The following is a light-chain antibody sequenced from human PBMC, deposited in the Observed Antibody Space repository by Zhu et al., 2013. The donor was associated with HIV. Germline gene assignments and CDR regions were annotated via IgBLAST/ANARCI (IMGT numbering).Light chain of an antibody. CDR3: QQYHYWPPYS. J-gene: IGKJ2*03. V-gene: IGKV3-15*01. Sequence: EIVLTQSPATLSLSPGERATLSCRASQSVSSYLAWYQQKPGQAPRLLIFDSSNRATGVPARFSGSGSGTEFTLTISSLQSEDFALYYCQQYHYWPPYSFGQGTKLEIK. CDR1: QSVSSY. CDR2: DSS.